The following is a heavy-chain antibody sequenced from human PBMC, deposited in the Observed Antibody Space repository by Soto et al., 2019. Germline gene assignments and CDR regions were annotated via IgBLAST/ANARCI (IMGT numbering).Heavy chain of an antibody. J-gene: IGHJ4*02. Sequence: GGSLRLSCAASGFTCSDSYMSWFRQAPETGLECVSYASGSGAVKLYADSVKGRFTIPRDNAKNSLYLQWNSLRADDTAVYYCARLGSIAAAGTHDYWGQGTLRTVSS. CDR1: GFTCSDSY. V-gene: IGHV3-11*01. D-gene: IGHD6-13*01. CDR2: ASGSGAVK. CDR3: ARLGSIAAAGTHDY.